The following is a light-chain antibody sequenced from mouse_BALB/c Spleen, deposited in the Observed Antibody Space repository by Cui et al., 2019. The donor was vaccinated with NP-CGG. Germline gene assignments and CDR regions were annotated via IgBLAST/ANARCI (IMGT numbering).Light chain of an antibody. J-gene: IGLJ1*01. CDR2: GTN. V-gene: IGLV1*01. CDR3: ALWYSNHWV. CDR1: TGAVTTSNY. Sequence: AVVTQEPALTTSPGETVTLTCRSSTGAVTTSNYANWVQENPDHLFTGLIGGTNNRAPGVPARFSGSLIGDKAALTITGAQTEDEAIYFCALWYSNHWVFGGGTKLTVL.